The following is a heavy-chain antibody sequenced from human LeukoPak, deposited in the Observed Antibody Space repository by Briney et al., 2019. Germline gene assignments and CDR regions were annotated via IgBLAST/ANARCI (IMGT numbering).Heavy chain of an antibody. D-gene: IGHD2-2*01. J-gene: IGHJ6*03. CDR1: GGTFSSYA. V-gene: IGHV1-69*13. CDR2: IIPIFGTA. CDR3: AREYCSSTSCPKGGSYYMDV. Sequence: SVKVSCKASGGTFSSYAISWVRQAPGQGLEWMGGIIPIFGTANYAQKFQGRVTITADESTSTAYMELSSLRSEDTAVYYCAREYCSSTSCPKGGSYYMDVWGKGTTVTVSS.